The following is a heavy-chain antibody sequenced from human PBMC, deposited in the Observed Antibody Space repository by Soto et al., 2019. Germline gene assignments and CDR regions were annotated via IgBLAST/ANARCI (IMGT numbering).Heavy chain of an antibody. J-gene: IGHJ6*02. CDR1: GFSLSSYA. D-gene: IGHD3-3*01. V-gene: IGHV3-30-3*01. CDR2: ISYDGSNK. Sequence: QVQLVESGGGVVQSGRSLRLSCAASGFSLSSYAMHWVRQAPGKGLEWVAVISYDGSNKYYADSVKGRFTISRDNSKNTLFLQMNSLRAEDTAVFYCARDSFPTTTKGLGVYLYYGVDVWGQGTTVTASS. CDR3: ARDSFPTTTKGLGVYLYYGVDV.